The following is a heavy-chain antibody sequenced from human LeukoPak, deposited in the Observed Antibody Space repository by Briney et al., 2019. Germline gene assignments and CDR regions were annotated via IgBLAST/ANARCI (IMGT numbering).Heavy chain of an antibody. V-gene: IGHV4-38-2*01. CDR2: IYYSGST. D-gene: IGHD2-2*01. CDR1: GYSISSGYY. Sequence: PSETVSLTCAASGYSISSGYYWGWICQPPGKGLEWIGIIYYSGSTYYNPSLKSRVTISVDTSKNQFSLKLSSVTAADTAVYYCANPVPPIVVVPADARAYYMDVWGNRTTVTVSS. CDR3: ANPVPPIVVVPADARAYYMDV. J-gene: IGHJ6*03.